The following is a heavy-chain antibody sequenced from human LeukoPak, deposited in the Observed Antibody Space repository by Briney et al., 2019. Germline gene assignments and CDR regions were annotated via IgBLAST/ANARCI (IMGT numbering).Heavy chain of an antibody. CDR2: INPNSGGT. J-gene: IGHJ4*02. V-gene: IGHV1-2*02. Sequence: ASVKVSCKASGYTFTGYFIHWVRQAPGQGLEWMGWINPNSGGTNYAQKLQGRVTMTTDTSTSTAYMELRSLRSDDTAVYYCARGSGTYCGGDCYSEPFDYWGQGTLVTVSS. CDR1: GYTFTGYF. D-gene: IGHD2-21*02. CDR3: ARGSGTYCGGDCYSEPFDY.